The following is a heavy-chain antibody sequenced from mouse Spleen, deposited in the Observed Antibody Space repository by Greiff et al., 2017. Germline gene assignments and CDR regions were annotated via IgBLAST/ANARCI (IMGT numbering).Heavy chain of an antibody. J-gene: IGHJ4*01. V-gene: IGHV1-64*01. CDR1: GYTFTSYW. D-gene: IGHD2-10*02. CDR3: ESMGSYGNYVLDY. Sequence: QVQLQQPGAELVKPGASVKLSCKASGYTFTSYWMHWVKQRPGQGLEWIGMIHPNSGSTNYNEKFKSKATLTVDKSSSTAYMQLSSLTSEDSAVYYCESMGSYGNYVLDYWGQGTSVTVSS. CDR2: IHPNSGST.